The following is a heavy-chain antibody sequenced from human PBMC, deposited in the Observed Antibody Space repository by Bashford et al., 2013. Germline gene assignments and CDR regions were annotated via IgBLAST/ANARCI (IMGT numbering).Heavy chain of an antibody. D-gene: IGHD1/OR15-1a*01. Sequence: GGSLRLSCAASGFIFGSYAMSWVRQAPGKGLEWVSSISGSGGRTYYADSVKGRFTISRDNSKNTLYLQVNSLRAEDTAVYCCAKLEQPLSFQNNWFDPWGQGTLVTVSS. CDR3: AKLEQPLSFQNNWFDP. CDR1: GFIFGSYA. V-gene: IGHV3-23*01. CDR2: ISGSGGRT. J-gene: IGHJ5*02.